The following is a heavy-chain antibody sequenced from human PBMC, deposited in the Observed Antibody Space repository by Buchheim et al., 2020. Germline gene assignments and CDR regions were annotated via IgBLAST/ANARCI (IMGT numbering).Heavy chain of an antibody. CDR1: GFTFSSYA. J-gene: IGHJ6*02. V-gene: IGHV3-30-3*01. CDR2: ISYDGSNK. CDR3: ARDSSDLQNYYYYGMDV. D-gene: IGHD3/OR15-3a*01. Sequence: QVQLVESGGGVVQPGRSLRLSCAASGFTFSSYAMHWVRQAPGKGLEWVAVISYDGSNKYYADSVKGRFTIPRDNSKNTLYLQMNSLRAEDTAVYYCARDSSDLQNYYYYGMDVWGQGTT.